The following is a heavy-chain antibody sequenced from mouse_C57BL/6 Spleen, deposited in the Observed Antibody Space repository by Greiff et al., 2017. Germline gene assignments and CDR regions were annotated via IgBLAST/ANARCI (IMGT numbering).Heavy chain of an antibody. D-gene: IGHD2-5*01. CDR2: IYTGDGDT. CDR1: GYAFSSSW. J-gene: IGHJ2*01. Sequence: VKLQQSGPELVKPGASVKISCKASGYAFSSSWMNWVKQRPGKGLEWIGRIYTGDGDTNYNGKFKGKATLTADKTSSTAYMQLSSLTSEDSSVYFGAREKYSNYDYWGQGTTLTVSS. CDR3: AREKYSNYDY. V-gene: IGHV1-82*01.